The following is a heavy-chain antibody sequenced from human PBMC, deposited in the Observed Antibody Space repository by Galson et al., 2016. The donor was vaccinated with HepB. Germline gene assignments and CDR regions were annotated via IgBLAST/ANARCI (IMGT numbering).Heavy chain of an antibody. Sequence: SLRLSCAASGFSFSGYAMHWVRQAPGKGLEWVLVISNDGSKIYYADSVKGRFTIPRDNSKNTLHLQMNSLRAEDTGIYYGARDREFCGRGGCLDGGYYYNGMDVWGQGTTITVSS. D-gene: IGHD2-21*01. CDR1: GFSFSGYA. CDR3: ARDREFCGRGGCLDGGYYYNGMDV. J-gene: IGHJ6*02. CDR2: ISNDGSKI. V-gene: IGHV3-30*03.